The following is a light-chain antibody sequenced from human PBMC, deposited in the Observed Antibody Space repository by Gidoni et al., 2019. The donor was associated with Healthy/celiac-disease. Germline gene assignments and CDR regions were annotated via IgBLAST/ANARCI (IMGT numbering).Light chain of an antibody. V-gene: IGKV3-20*01. CDR1: QIVSSIY. Sequence: EIVLTQSPGTLSLSPGERATLSCRASQIVSSIYLAWYQQKPGQAPRLLIYGASSRATGIPDRFSGSGSGTDFTLTISRLEPEDFAVYYCQQYGSSPTFGQGTRLEIK. CDR2: GAS. J-gene: IGKJ5*01. CDR3: QQYGSSPT.